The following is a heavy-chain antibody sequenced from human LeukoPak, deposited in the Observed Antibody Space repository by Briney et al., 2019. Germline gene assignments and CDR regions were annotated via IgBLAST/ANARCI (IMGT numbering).Heavy chain of an antibody. V-gene: IGHV1-18*01. J-gene: IGHJ4*02. Sequence: RRASVKVSCKASGYSFTNYGISWVRQAPGQGLEWMGWISGYNDKRNYAEKFQGRVTMTTDRFTNTAHMELGSLGSDDTAVYYCGRDADGDFYYWGQGTLVTVSS. D-gene: IGHD2-8*01. CDR3: GRDADGDFYY. CDR2: ISGYNDKR. CDR1: GYSFTNYG.